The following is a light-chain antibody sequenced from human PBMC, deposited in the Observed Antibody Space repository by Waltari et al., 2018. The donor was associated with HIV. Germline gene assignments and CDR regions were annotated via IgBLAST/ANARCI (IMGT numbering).Light chain of an antibody. V-gene: IGLV2-14*01. Sequence: QSALTQPASVSGSPGQSITISCTGTSSDVGAYKYVSWYHQHPDKVPKLIIYEVINRPSGVANRFSGSKSGNTASLTISGLQTEDEADYYCSSYTSAETVVFGVGTRVTVL. CDR3: SSYTSAETVV. CDR1: SSDVGAYKY. J-gene: IGLJ1*01. CDR2: EVI.